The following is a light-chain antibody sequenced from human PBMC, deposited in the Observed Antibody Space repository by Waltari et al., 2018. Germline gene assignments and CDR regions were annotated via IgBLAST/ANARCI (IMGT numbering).Light chain of an antibody. Sequence: IVLTQSPASLSLSPGDRATLSCRASQSVGRTLAWYHQRPGQSPRLLIYDASSRATGIPDRFSGSGSGTDFSLTISRLEPEDFAVYYCQKYGTRPATFGQGTKVEVK. J-gene: IGKJ1*01. CDR3: QKYGTRPAT. V-gene: IGKV3-20*01. CDR1: QSVGRT. CDR2: DAS.